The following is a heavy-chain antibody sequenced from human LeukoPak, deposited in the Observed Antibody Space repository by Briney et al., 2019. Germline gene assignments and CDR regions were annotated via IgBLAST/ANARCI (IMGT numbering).Heavy chain of an antibody. V-gene: IGHV3-74*01. D-gene: IGHD2-2*03. Sequence: PGGSLILSCAGSEFSFSSYWMHWVRQPPEKGLEWVFSIKSDGSATAYADSVKGRFSMSTDSAKYTASLHMNSLRVEDTAMYYCAMDINGDLFHVWGQGTPVTVSS. CDR1: EFSFSSYW. J-gene: IGHJ4*02. CDR2: IKSDGSAT. CDR3: AMDINGDLFHV.